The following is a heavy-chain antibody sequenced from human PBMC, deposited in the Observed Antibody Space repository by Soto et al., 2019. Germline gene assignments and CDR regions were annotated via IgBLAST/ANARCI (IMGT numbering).Heavy chain of an antibody. CDR2: TWYDGNKK. V-gene: IGHV3-33*01. CDR3: ARGSWNIVIVIGSYDAFDF. J-gene: IGHJ3*01. CDR1: GFTFSNYV. Sequence: QVQLVESGGGVVQPGRSLRLSCAASGFTFSNYVMHWVRQAPGKGLEWVALTWYDGNKKYYGDSVKGRFTISRDNSKNTVYLQMNNLIAAETATYYCARGSWNIVIVIGSYDAFDFWGQGTMVTVSS. D-gene: IGHD3-16*02.